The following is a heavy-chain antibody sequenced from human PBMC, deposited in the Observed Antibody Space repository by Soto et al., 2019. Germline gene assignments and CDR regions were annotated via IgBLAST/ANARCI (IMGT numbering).Heavy chain of an antibody. J-gene: IGHJ4*02. Sequence: SVKVSCKASGATFSSYAIIWLRQAPGQGLEWMGGIIPIFGTANYAQKFQGRVTITADESTSTAYMELSSLRSEDTAVYYCAREGLALYYYDSSGYFDYWGQGTLVTVSS. CDR2: IIPIFGTA. V-gene: IGHV1-69*13. CDR1: GATFSSYA. D-gene: IGHD3-22*01. CDR3: AREGLALYYYDSSGYFDY.